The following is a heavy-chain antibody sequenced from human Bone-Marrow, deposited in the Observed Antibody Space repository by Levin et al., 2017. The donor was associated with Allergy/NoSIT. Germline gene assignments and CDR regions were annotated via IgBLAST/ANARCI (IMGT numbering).Heavy chain of an antibody. J-gene: IGHJ4*02. CDR2: INPNSGGT. D-gene: IGHD1-26*01. CDR1: GYTFTGYY. Sequence: GASVKVSCKASGYTFTGYYMHWVRQAPGQGLEWMGWINPNSGGTNYAQKFQGRVTMTRDTSISTAYMELSRLRSDDTAVYYCARQVVLKTYSGSYSRPHDYWGQGTLVTISS. V-gene: IGHV1-2*02. CDR3: ARQVVLKTYSGSYSRPHDY.